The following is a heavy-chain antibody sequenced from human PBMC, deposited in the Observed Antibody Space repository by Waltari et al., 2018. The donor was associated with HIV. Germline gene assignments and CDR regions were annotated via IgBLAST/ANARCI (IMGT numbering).Heavy chain of an antibody. Sequence: QMQLVQSGPEVKKPGTSVQVSCKATAFTFTSPAVHRVRQARGQRLEWLGWIVVGSGNTNYAQKFQERVTVTRDMSTSTAYMELSSLRSEDRAVYYCAAAGRVLGADWGQGTLVTVSS. CDR1: AFTFTSPA. CDR3: AAAGRVLGAD. V-gene: IGHV1-58*01. CDR2: IVVGSGNT. J-gene: IGHJ4*02. D-gene: IGHD3-10*01.